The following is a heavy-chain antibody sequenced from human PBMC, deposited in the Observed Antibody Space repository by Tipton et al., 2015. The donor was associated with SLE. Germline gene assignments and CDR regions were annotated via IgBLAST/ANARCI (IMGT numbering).Heavy chain of an antibody. CDR2: IYYSGST. D-gene: IGHD6-13*01. CDR3: ARYSSSWSKDY. CDR1: GGSITSGDYF. Sequence: TLSLTCTVSGGSITSGDYFWSWIRQPPGKGLEWIGYIYYSGSTNYNPSLKSRVTISDTSKNQFSLKLSSVTAADTAVYYCARYSSSWSKDYWGQGTLVTVSS. V-gene: IGHV4-61*08. J-gene: IGHJ4*02.